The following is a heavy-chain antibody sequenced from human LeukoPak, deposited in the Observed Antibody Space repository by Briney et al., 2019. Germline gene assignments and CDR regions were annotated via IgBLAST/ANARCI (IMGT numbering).Heavy chain of an antibody. D-gene: IGHD6-13*01. CDR2: INHSGST. J-gene: IGHJ5*02. CDR1: GGSFSGYY. CDR3: GRVHRAAAGPGGWFDP. Sequence: ASETLSLTCAVYGGSFSGYYWSWIRQPPGKGLEWIGEINHSGSTNYNPSLKSRVTISVNTSKNQFSLKLSSVTAADTAVYYCGRVHRAAAGPGGWFDPWGQGTLVTVSS. V-gene: IGHV4-34*01.